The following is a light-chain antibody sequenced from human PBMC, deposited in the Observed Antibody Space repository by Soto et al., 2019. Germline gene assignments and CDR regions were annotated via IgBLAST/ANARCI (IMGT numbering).Light chain of an antibody. CDR1: SSNIGAGYD. Sequence: QSVLTQPPSVSGGPGQRVAISCTGSSSNIGAGYDVHWYQQLPGTAPKLLIYGNSNRPSGVPDRFSGFKSGTSASLAITGLQAEDEADYYCQSYDSSLSAPVVFGGGTKLTVL. CDR2: GNS. J-gene: IGLJ2*01. CDR3: QSYDSSLSAPVV. V-gene: IGLV1-40*01.